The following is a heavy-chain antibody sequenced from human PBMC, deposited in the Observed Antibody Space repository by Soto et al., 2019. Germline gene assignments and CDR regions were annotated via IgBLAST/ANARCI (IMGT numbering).Heavy chain of an antibody. CDR1: GYTFTGYY. CDR3: ASPSPSTTGLGAFDI. CDR2: IIPIFGTA. V-gene: IGHV1-69*13. Sequence: SVKVSCKASGYTFTGYYMHWVRQAPGQGLEWMGGIIPIFGTANYAQKFQGRVTITADESTSTAYMELSSLRSEDTAVYYCASPSPSTTGLGAFDIWGQGTMVTVSS. D-gene: IGHD1-1*01. J-gene: IGHJ3*02.